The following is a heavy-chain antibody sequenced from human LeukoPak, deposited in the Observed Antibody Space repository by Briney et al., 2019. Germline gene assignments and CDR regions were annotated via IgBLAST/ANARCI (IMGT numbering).Heavy chain of an antibody. J-gene: IGHJ4*02. D-gene: IGHD3-10*01. CDR2: IKQDGSEK. Sequence: PGGSLRLSCAASGFNFSSYWMSWVRQAPGKGLEWVANIKQDGSEKYYVDSVKGRFTISRDNAKNSLYLQMNSLRAEDTAVYYCASEGDASRWGQGTLVTVSS. CDR3: ASEGDASR. CDR1: GFNFSSYW. V-gene: IGHV3-7*01.